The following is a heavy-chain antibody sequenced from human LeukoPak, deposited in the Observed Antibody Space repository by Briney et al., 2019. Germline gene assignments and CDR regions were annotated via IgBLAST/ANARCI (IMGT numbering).Heavy chain of an antibody. J-gene: IGHJ3*02. CDR2: INHSDRST. V-gene: IGHV1-46*01. Sequence: ASVKVSCKASGYTFTSYYMHWVRQAPGQGLEWMGVINHSDRSTSYAQKFQGRVTMTRDTSTSTVYMELSSLRSEDTAVYYCAREGPRNYYDSSGPGPFDIWGQGTMVTVSS. CDR1: GYTFTSYY. D-gene: IGHD3-22*01. CDR3: AREGPRNYYDSSGPGPFDI.